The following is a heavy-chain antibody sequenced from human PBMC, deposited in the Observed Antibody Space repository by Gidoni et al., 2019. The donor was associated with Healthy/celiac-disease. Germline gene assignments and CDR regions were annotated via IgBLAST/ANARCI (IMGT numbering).Heavy chain of an antibody. J-gene: IGHJ6*03. CDR2: IIPIFGTA. D-gene: IGHD3-3*01. V-gene: IGHV1-69*06. CDR1: GGTFSSYA. CDR3: ARARDLRFLEWPITPYYYYYYYMDV. Sequence: QVQLVQSGAEVKKPGSSVKVSCKASGGTFSSYAISWVRQAPGQGLEWMGGIIPIFGTANDAQKFQGRVTITADKSTSTAYMELSSLRSEDTAVYYCARARDLRFLEWPITPYYYYYYYMDVWGKGTTVTVSS.